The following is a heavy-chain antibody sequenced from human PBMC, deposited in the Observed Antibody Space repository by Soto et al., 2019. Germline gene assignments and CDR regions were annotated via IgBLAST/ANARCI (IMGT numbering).Heavy chain of an antibody. D-gene: IGHD7-27*01. V-gene: IGHV4-30-4*01. CDR2: IYKSATT. J-gene: IGHJ5*01. Sequence: SETLSLTCSVSGDSISNLDYFWAWIRQPPGQALEYIGYIYKSATTHYNPSFESRVAISVDTSKSQFSLNVTSVTAADTAVYFCARGRYCLTGRCFPNWFDSWGQGALVTVSS. CDR1: GDSISNLDYF. CDR3: ARGRYCLTGRCFPNWFDS.